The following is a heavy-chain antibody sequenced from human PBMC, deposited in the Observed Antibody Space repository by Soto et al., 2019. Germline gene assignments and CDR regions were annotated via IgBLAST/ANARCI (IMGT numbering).Heavy chain of an antibody. CDR3: AKDGGRRGGVYFDL. J-gene: IGHJ2*01. CDR2: ISSSSSNI. D-gene: IGHD3-16*01. CDR1: GFTFSSYS. V-gene: IGHV3-21*01. Sequence: EVQLVESGGGLVKPGGSLRLSCAASGFTFSSYSMNWVRQAPGKGLEWVSSISSSSSNIYYADAVKGRFTMSRDNAKKLAYLQKNRRRAEDTAVYYCAKDGGRRGGVYFDLWGRGTLVTVSS.